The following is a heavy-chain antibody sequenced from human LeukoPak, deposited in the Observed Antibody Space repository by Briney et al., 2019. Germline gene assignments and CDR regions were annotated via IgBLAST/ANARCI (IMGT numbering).Heavy chain of an antibody. J-gene: IGHJ4*02. V-gene: IGHV3-53*01. D-gene: IGHD2-15*01. CDR1: GFTVSSNY. CDR2: IYSDGNT. Sequence: PGGSLRLSCAASGFTVSSNYMSWVRQAPGKGLEWVSVIYSDGNTYYADSVKGRFTISRDNSKNTLYLQMNSLRAEDTAVYYCAKVKDIQYYFDYWGQGTLVTVSS. CDR3: AKVKDIQYYFDY.